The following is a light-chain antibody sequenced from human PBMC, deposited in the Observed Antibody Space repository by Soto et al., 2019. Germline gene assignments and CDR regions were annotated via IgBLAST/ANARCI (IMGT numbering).Light chain of an antibody. V-gene: IGKV1-39*01. CDR3: QQSYSTRYT. CDR1: QSINRY. CDR2: AAS. J-gene: IGKJ2*01. Sequence: DIQMTQSPSSLSASVGDRVTITCRASQSINRYLNWYQQKPGKAPKLLIYAASSLQSGVPSRVSGSGYGTDFTLTISSLQPEDFATYYCQQSYSTRYTFGQGTKLEIK.